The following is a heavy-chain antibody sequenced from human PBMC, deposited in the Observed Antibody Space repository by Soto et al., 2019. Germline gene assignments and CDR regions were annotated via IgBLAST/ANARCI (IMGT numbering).Heavy chain of an antibody. CDR3: AKTPDYDFWSGLPDV. V-gene: IGHV3-23*01. CDR1: GFTFSSYA. J-gene: IGHJ6*03. Sequence: PGGSLRLSCAASGFTFSSYAMSWVRQAPGKGLEWVSAISGSGGSTYYADSVKGRFTISRDNSKHTLYLQMNSLRAEDTAVYYCAKTPDYDFWSGLPDVWGKGTTVTVSS. CDR2: ISGSGGST. D-gene: IGHD3-3*01.